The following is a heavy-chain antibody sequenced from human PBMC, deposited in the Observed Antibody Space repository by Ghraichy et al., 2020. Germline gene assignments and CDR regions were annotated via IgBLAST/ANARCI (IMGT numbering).Heavy chain of an antibody. D-gene: IGHD1-26*01. CDR1: GFSFSDYS. J-gene: IGHJ3*02. CDR2: ITGSSITI. Sequence: GGSLRLSCEGSGFSFSDYSMIWVRLTPRKALEWVSYITGSSITIFYTDSVKGRFTISRDNAKNSLYLKMDSLRAEDTAVYYCARRLVGVPRAFDIWGQGTMVTVSS. CDR3: ARRLVGVPRAFDI. V-gene: IGHV3-48*01.